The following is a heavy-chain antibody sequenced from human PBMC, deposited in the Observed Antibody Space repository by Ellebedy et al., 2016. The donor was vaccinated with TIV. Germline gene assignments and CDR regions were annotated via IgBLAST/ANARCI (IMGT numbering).Heavy chain of an antibody. V-gene: IGHV3-21*01. CDR2: ISSSSSYI. CDR3: TRDTADAWFDY. CDR1: GFSFSDNW. D-gene: IGHD4-17*01. Sequence: PGGSLRLSCVASGFSFSDNWMDRVRQAPGKGLEWVSSISSSSSYIYYADSVKGRFTISRDNAKNSLYLQMNSLRAEDTAVYYCTRDTADAWFDYWGQGTLVTVSS. J-gene: IGHJ4*02.